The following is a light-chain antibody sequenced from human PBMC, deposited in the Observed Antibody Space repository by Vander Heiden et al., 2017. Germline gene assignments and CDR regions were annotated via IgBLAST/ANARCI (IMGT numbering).Light chain of an antibody. CDR2: DAS. J-gene: IGKJ4*01. CDR3: QQRSNWLT. Sequence: EIVLTQAPATLSLSPRERATLSCRASQSVSSYLAWYQQKPGQAPRLLIYDASNRATGIPARFSGSGSGTDFTLTISSIEPEAFAVYYCQQRSNWLTFGGGTKVEIK. CDR1: QSVSSY. V-gene: IGKV3-11*01.